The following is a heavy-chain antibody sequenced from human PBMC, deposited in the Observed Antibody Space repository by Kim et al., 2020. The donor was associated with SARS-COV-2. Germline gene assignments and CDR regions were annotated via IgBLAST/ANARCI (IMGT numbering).Heavy chain of an antibody. CDR3: TRVQYYDFWSGYYIPPDY. Sequence: GGSLRLSCTASGFTFGDYAMSWFRQAPGKGLEWVGFIRSKAYGGTTEYAASVKGRFTISRDDSKSIAYLQMNSLKTEDTAVYYCTRVQYYDFWSGYYIPPDYWGQGTLVTVSS. D-gene: IGHD3-3*01. CDR2: IRSKAYGGTT. CDR1: GFTFGDYA. J-gene: IGHJ4*02. V-gene: IGHV3-49*03.